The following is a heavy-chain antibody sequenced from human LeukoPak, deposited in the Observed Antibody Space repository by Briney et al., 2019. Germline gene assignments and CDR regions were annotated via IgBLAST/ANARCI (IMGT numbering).Heavy chain of an antibody. V-gene: IGHV1-2*02. CDR1: GYTFTGYY. D-gene: IGHD1-26*01. Sequence: ASVKVSCKASGYTFTGYYMHWVRQAPGQGLEWVGWINPNSGGTNYAQKFQGRVTMTRDTSISTAYMELSRLRSDDTAVYYCANKLRGANNLFDPWGQGTLVTVSS. CDR2: INPNSGGT. J-gene: IGHJ5*02. CDR3: ANKLRGANNLFDP.